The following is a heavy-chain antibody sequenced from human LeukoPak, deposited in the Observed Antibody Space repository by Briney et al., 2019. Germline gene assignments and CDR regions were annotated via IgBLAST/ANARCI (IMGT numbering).Heavy chain of an antibody. V-gene: IGHV3-23*01. J-gene: IGHJ5*02. CDR3: GKEGGA. Sequence: GGSLRLSCAASGFRFSDYTMTWVRQAPGKGPEWVSAIGGRGGSTYYADSLGGRFTISRDDSKDMLYLQMNSLKVEDTATYYCGKEGGAWGQGTKVTVSS. CDR2: IGGRGGST. D-gene: IGHD3-16*01. CDR1: GFRFSDYT.